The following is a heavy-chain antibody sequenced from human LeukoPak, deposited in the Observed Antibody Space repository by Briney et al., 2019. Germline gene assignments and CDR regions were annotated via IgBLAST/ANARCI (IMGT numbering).Heavy chain of an antibody. V-gene: IGHV3-23*01. CDR2: INGNGGGS. J-gene: IGHJ3*02. D-gene: IGHD2-15*01. Sequence: GGSLRLSCAASGFTFSDHAMSWVRQAPAKGLEWVSSINGNGGGSYYIDSVKGRFTISRDNVKNLLSLQMSSLRGEDTGVYFCARVNPLLAPGAFDIWGQGTMVAVSS. CDR3: ARVNPLLAPGAFDI. CDR1: GFTFSDHA.